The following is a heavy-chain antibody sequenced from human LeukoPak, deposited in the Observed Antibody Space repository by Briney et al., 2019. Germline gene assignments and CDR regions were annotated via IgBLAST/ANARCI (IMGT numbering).Heavy chain of an antibody. V-gene: IGHV4-39*07. CDR2: IYYSGST. Sequence: PSETLSLTCTVSGGSISSSSYYWGWIRQPPGKGLEWIGSIYYSGSTYYNPSLKSRVTISVDTSKNQFSLKLSSVTAADTAVYYCARETTVAYYYYMDVWGKGTTVTVSS. D-gene: IGHD4-11*01. CDR3: ARETTVAYYYYMDV. CDR1: GGSISSSSYY. J-gene: IGHJ6*03.